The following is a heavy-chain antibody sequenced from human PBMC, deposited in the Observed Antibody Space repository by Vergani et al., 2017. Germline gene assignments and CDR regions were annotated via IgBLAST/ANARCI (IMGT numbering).Heavy chain of an antibody. V-gene: IGHV4-38-2*02. CDR1: GYSISSGYY. D-gene: IGHD1-26*01. J-gene: IGHJ4*02. CDR2: IYHSGST. Sequence: QVQLQESGPGLVKPSETLSLTCTVSGYSISSGYYWGWIRQPPGKGLEWIGSIYHSGSTYYNPSLKRRVTISVDTSKNQFSLKLSSVTAADPAVYYCARDSGSYYPFDYWGQGTLVTVSS. CDR3: ARDSGSYYPFDY.